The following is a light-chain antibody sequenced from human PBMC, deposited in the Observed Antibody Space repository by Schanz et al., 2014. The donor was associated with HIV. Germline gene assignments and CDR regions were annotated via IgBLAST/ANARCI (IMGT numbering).Light chain of an antibody. J-gene: IGLJ2*01. CDR1: NIGSKS. CDR3: CSFAGSNNLV. Sequence: SSELTQPPSVSVAPGKTARITCGGNNIGSKSVHWYQQKPGQAPVLVIYYDSDRPSGIPERFSGSNSGNTATLTISGLQAEDEADYYCCSFAGSNNLVFGGGTKLTVL. V-gene: IGLV3-21*01. CDR2: YDS.